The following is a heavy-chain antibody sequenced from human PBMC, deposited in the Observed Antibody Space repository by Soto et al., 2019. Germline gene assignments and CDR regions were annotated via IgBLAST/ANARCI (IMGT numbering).Heavy chain of an antibody. V-gene: IGHV4-34*01. J-gene: IGHJ4*02. Sequence: QVQLQQWGAGLLKPSETLSLTCAVYGGSFSGYSWTWIRQPPGTGLEWIGEINHSGSTNYNPSLKXRVTSSVDTSKNQFSLKLTSVTAADTAVYYCARDKITGLFDYWGQGTLVTVSS. CDR1: GGSFSGYS. CDR2: INHSGST. D-gene: IGHD2-8*02. CDR3: ARDKITGLFDY.